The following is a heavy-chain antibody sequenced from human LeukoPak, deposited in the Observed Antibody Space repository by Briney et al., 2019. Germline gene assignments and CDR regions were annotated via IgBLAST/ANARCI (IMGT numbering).Heavy chain of an antibody. Sequence: SQTLSLTCTVSGGSISSGGHYWSWIRQHPGKGLEWIGYIYYSGSTYYNPSLKSRVTISVDTSKNQFSLKLSSVTAADTAVYYCARSMFLLTPFDYWGQGTLVTVSS. CDR2: IYYSGST. V-gene: IGHV4-31*03. CDR3: ARSMFLLTPFDY. J-gene: IGHJ4*02. CDR1: GGSISSGGHY. D-gene: IGHD3-10*02.